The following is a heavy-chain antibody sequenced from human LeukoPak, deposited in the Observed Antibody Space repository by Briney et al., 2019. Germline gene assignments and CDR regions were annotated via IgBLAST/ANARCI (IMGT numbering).Heavy chain of an antibody. V-gene: IGHV3-23*01. CDR3: AKDAVGAGGFDY. Sequence: SGGSLRLSRAASEFTFSSYGMNWVRQAPGKGLEWLSTISGGGVSTHYADSVKGRFTISRDNSKNTLYLQMNGLRVEDTAVYYCAKDAVGAGGFDYWGQGTLVTVSS. CDR2: ISGGGVST. D-gene: IGHD1-26*01. CDR1: EFTFSSYG. J-gene: IGHJ4*02.